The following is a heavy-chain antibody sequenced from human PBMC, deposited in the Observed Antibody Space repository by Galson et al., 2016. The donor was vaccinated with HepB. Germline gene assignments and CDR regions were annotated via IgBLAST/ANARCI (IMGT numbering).Heavy chain of an antibody. J-gene: IGHJ5*02. V-gene: IGHV4-31*03. CDR1: GGSISSGGYC. Sequence: TLSLTCTVSGGSISSGGYCWSWIRQHPGRGLEWIGYICYSGSTYYNPSLKSRVTISVDTSKKQFSLRLTSVTAADTAVYYCARVLRLVRGNWFDPWGQGTLVTVSS. D-gene: IGHD6-19*01. CDR2: ICYSGST. CDR3: ARVLRLVRGNWFDP.